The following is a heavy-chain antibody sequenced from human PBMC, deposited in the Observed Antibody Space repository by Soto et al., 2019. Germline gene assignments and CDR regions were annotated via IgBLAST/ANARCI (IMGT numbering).Heavy chain of an antibody. CDR2: INSDGSST. CDR1: GFTFSSYW. D-gene: IGHD7-27*01. J-gene: IGHJ6*02. V-gene: IGHV3-74*01. CDR3: ARGEVSLSSGEVYYYYYAMDV. Sequence: GGSLRLSCAASGFTFSSYWMHWVRQAPGKGLVWVSRINSDGSSTSYADSVKGRFTISRDNAKNTLYLQMNSLRAEDTAVYYCARGEVSLSSGEVYYYYYAMDVWGQGTTVTVSS.